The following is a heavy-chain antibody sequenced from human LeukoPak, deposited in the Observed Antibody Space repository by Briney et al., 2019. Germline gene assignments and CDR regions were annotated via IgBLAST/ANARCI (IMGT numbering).Heavy chain of an antibody. CDR1: GYSFTSYW. V-gene: IGHV5-51*01. CDR2: IYPGDSDT. J-gene: IGHJ4*02. D-gene: IGHD5-18*01. CDR3: ARHSLVDTAMVEFDY. Sequence: GESLKISRKGSGYSFTSYWIGWVRQMPGKGLEWMGIIYPGDSDTRYSPSFHGRVTISADKSISTAYLQWSSLKASDTAMYYCARHSLVDTAMVEFDYWGQGTLVTVSS.